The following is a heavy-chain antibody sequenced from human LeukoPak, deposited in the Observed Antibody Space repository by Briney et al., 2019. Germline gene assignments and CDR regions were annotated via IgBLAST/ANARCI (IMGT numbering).Heavy chain of an antibody. D-gene: IGHD5-12*01. V-gene: IGHV3-48*01. CDR2: ISDSSAM. J-gene: IGHJ4*02. Sequence: GGSLRLSCAASGFTFRTYSMKWVRQAPGKGLEWVSYISDSSAMYYADSVRGRFTISRENDKNSLFLQMNSLRAEDTAVYYCATDGGYSGFDADCWGQGTLVTVSS. CDR3: ATDGGYSGFDADC. CDR1: GFTFRTYS.